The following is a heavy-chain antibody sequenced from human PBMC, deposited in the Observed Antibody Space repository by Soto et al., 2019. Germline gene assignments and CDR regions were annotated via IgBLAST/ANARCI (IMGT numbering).Heavy chain of an antibody. V-gene: IGHV1-3*01. J-gene: IGHJ4*02. Sequence: GASVKVSCKASGYTFTSYAMHWVRQAPGQRLEWMGWINAGNGNTKYSQKFQGRVTITRDTSANTAYMELSSLRSEDTAVYYCARGDYDILTGPIPPLNYWGQGTLVTVSS. CDR1: GYTFTSYA. D-gene: IGHD3-9*01. CDR2: INAGNGNT. CDR3: ARGDYDILTGPIPPLNY.